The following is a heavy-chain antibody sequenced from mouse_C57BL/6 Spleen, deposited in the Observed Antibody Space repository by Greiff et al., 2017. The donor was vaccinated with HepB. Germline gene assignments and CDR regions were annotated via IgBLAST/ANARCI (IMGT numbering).Heavy chain of an antibody. CDR2: IYPGDGDT. V-gene: IGHV1-82*01. D-gene: IGHD1-1*01. Sequence: VQLQESGPELVKPGASVKISCKASGYAFSSSWMNWVKQRPGKGLEWIGRIYPGDGDTNYNGKFKGKATLTADKSSSTAYMQLSSLTSEDSAVYFCARRDFYYGSPFDYWGQGTTLAVSS. CDR3: ARRDFYYGSPFDY. J-gene: IGHJ2*01. CDR1: GYAFSSSW.